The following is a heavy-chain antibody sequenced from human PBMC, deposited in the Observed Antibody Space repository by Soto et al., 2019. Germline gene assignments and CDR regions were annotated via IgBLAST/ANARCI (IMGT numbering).Heavy chain of an antibody. CDR1: GDTFTNFG. CDR3: ATVLRGVVNWFDP. CDR2: IATYNSNR. Sequence: HLVQSGPEVKKPGASITVSCKTSGDTFTNFGLSWVRQAPGQGLEWMGWIATYNSNRNYAQKCQGRLTLTTDTSTSTAYMELKSLRYDDTAVYYCATVLRGVVNWFDPWGHGTLVTVSS. J-gene: IGHJ5*02. V-gene: IGHV1-18*01. D-gene: IGHD3-10*01.